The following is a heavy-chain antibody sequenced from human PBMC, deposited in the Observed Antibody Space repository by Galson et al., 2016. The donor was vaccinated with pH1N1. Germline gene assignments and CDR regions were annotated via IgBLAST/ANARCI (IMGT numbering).Heavy chain of an antibody. CDR2: TYSGGTT. J-gene: IGHJ4*02. V-gene: IGHV3-53*01. Sequence: SLRLSCAASGFSVTNNYVAWVRQAPGKGLEWVSLTYSGGTTDYAAPVKGRFTISRDSAENTLYLQMNNLRPEDTAIHYCARDKRRYFDYWGQGTLVTVSS. CDR3: ARDKRRYFDY. CDR1: GFSVTNNY.